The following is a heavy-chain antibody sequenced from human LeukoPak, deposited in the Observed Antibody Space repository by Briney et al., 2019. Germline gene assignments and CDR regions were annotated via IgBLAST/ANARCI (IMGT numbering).Heavy chain of an antibody. CDR1: GFTFSSYG. Sequence: GGSLRLSCAASGFTFSSYGMHWVRQAPGKGLEWVAVIWYGGSNKYYADSVKGRFTISRDNSKNTLYLQMNSLRAEDTAVYYCAKDSAGTLDYWGQGTLVTVSS. V-gene: IGHV3-30*02. D-gene: IGHD1-1*01. CDR2: IWYGGSNK. J-gene: IGHJ4*02. CDR3: AKDSAGTLDY.